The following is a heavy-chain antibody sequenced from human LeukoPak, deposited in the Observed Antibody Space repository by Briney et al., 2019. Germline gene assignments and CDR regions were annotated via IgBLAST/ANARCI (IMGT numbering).Heavy chain of an antibody. CDR2: ISYDGSNK. CDR1: GFTFSSYA. D-gene: IGHD2-2*01. CDR3: ARDRTSSTSRPAMRY. J-gene: IGHJ4*02. Sequence: PGGSLRLSCAASGFTFSSYAMHWVRQAPGKGLEWVAVISYDGSNKYYADPVKGRFTISRDNSKNTLYLQMNSLRAEDTAVYYCARDRTSSTSRPAMRYWGQGTLVTVSS. V-gene: IGHV3-30*04.